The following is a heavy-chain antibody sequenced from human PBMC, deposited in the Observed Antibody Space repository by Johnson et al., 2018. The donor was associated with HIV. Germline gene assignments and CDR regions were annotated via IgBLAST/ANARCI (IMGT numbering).Heavy chain of an antibody. V-gene: IGHV3-30*19. CDR2: ISYAGSGI. J-gene: IGHJ3*02. CDR3: ARDRFGSGRPNAFDI. D-gene: IGHD3-10*01. Sequence: VQLVESGGGLVQPGGPLRLSCAASGITFSRYDMHWVRRAPGKGLVRVAVISYAGSGITYAYSLKGRLTIARDNSQNTLFVQMNSLRPEDTAVYFCARDRFGSGRPNAFDIWGQGTMVTVSS. CDR1: GITFSRYD.